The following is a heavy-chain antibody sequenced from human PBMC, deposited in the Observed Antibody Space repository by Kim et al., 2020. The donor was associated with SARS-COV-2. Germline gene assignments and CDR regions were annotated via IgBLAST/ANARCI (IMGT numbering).Heavy chain of an antibody. D-gene: IGHD6-6*01. J-gene: IGHJ4*02. V-gene: IGHV3-21*06. CDR3: ARPRSSTAGRSVPGFDY. Sequence: AKGRFTISRDNAQNSLFLQMDNLRDEDTAVYYCARPRSSTAGRSVPGFDYWGQGTLVTVSP.